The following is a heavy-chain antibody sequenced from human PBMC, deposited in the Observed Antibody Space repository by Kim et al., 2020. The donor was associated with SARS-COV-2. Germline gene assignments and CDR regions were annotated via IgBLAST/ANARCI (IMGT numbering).Heavy chain of an antibody. CDR1: GGSVSSGSYY. CDR2: IYYSGST. V-gene: IGHV4-61*01. CDR3: ARDVLPPYYGMDV. Sequence: SETLSLTCTVSGGSVSSGSYYWSWIRQPPGKGLEWIGYIYYSGSTNYNPSLKSRVTISVDTSKNQFSLKLSSVTAADTAVYYCARDVLPPYYGMDVWGQGTTVTVSS. J-gene: IGHJ6*02.